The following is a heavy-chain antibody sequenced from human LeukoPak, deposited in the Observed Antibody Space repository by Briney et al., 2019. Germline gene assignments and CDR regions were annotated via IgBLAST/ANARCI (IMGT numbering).Heavy chain of an antibody. CDR1: GFTFSNYS. CDR2: ISTRSGTI. J-gene: IGHJ4*02. Sequence: GGSLRLSCAASGFTFSNYSMNWVRQAPGKGLEWVSYISTRSGTIYYTDSVKGRFTISRDNSKNTLYLQMNSLRAEDTAVYYCARGMYGSGSYFLGDYWGQGTLVTVSS. V-gene: IGHV3-48*01. CDR3: ARGMYGSGSYFLGDY. D-gene: IGHD3-10*01.